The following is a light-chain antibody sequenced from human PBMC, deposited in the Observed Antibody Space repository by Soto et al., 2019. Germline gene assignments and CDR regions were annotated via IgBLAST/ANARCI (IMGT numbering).Light chain of an antibody. Sequence: QSVLTQPPSASGTPGQRVTISCSGGSSNIGTNAVNWYQQLPGTAPKLLIYNNNQRPSGVPDRFSGSKSGTSASLAISRLQSEDEADYYCAAWDGSLNGYVFGTGTKVTVL. CDR3: AAWDGSLNGYV. J-gene: IGLJ1*01. CDR2: NNN. V-gene: IGLV1-44*01. CDR1: SSNIGTNA.